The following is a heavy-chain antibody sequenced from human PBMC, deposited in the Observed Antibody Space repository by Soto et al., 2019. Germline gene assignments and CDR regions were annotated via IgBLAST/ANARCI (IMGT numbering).Heavy chain of an antibody. CDR1: GGTFSSYA. V-gene: IGHV1-69*01. D-gene: IGHD6-19*01. CDR3: ARPTNGIAVAFYYYYGMDV. J-gene: IGHJ6*02. Sequence: QVQLVQSGAEVKKPGSSVKVSCKASGGTFSSYAISWVRQAPGQGLEWMGGIIPIFGTANYAQKFQGRVTITADESTSTAYMELSSLRSEDTAVYYCARPTNGIAVAFYYYYGMDVWGQGTTVTVSS. CDR2: IIPIFGTA.